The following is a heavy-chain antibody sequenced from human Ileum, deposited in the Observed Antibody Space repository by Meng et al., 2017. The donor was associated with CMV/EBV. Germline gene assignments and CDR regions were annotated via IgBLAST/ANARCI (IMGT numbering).Heavy chain of an antibody. V-gene: IGHV1-2*02. D-gene: IGHD6-19*01. CDR3: ARSRAYVRGYGCGWGFDH. CDR1: GYTFTDSY. Sequence: ASVKVSCKTSGYTFTDSYIHWVRQVPGHGLEWMGWINPNGGGTTFSQPFRGRVTMTTYASISSVDMELSSLTSDDTAMYYCARSRAYVRGYGCGWGFDHWGQGVLVTVSS. CDR2: INPNGGGT. J-gene: IGHJ4*02.